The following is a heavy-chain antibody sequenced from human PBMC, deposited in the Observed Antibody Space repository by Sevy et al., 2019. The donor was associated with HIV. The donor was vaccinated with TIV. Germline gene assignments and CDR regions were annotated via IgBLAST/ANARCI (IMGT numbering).Heavy chain of an antibody. V-gene: IGHV3-48*03. Sequence: GGSLRLSCEASGFTFSSYVMNWVRQAPGKGLEWVSYISGSGTTIKYADSVKGRFTISRDNAKNSLYMQMNSLRAEDTAVYYCARVDANYDKGFDPWGQGTLVTVSS. CDR1: GFTFSSYV. CDR2: ISGSGTTI. CDR3: ARVDANYDKGFDP. J-gene: IGHJ5*02. D-gene: IGHD3-22*01.